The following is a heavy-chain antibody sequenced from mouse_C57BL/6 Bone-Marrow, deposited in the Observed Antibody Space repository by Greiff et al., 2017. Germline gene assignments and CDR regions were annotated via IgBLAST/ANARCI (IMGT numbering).Heavy chain of an antibody. CDR1: GYTFTSYG. V-gene: IGHV1-81*01. Sequence: VKLMESGAELARPGASVKLSCKASGYTFTSYGLSWVKQRTGKGLEWIGEIYPRSGNTYYNEKFKGKATLTADKSSSTAYMELRSLTSEDSAVYFCARGYFWFAYWGQGTLVTVAA. CDR2: IYPRSGNT. D-gene: IGHD2-14*01. J-gene: IGHJ3*01. CDR3: ARGYFWFAY.